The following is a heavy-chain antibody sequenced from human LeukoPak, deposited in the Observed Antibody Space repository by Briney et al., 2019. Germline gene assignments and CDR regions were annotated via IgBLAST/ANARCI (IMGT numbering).Heavy chain of an antibody. CDR1: GFTFSSYA. J-gene: IGHJ6*02. Sequence: EGSLRLSCAASGFTFSSYAMHWVRQAPGKGLECVAVISYDGSNKYYADSVKGRFTISRDNSKNTLYLQMNSLRAEDTAVYYCAREDNYCDSSGYAGYYGMDVWGQGTTVTVSS. CDR3: AREDNYCDSSGYAGYYGMDV. CDR2: ISYDGSNK. V-gene: IGHV3-30-3*01. D-gene: IGHD3-22*01.